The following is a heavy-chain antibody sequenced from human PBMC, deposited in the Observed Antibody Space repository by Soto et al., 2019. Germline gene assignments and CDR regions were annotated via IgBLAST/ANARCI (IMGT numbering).Heavy chain of an antibody. V-gene: IGHV3-15*07. J-gene: IGHJ4*02. CDR3: TTDRGGGYCSSTSCYGGSYFDY. CDR2: IKSKTDGGTT. D-gene: IGHD2-2*01. Sequence: GGSLRLSCAASGFTFSNAWMNWVRQAPGKGLEWVGRIKSKTDGGTTDYAAPVKGRFTISRDDSKNTLYLQMNSLKTEDTAVYYCTTDRGGGYCSSTSCYGGSYFDYWGQGTLVTVSS. CDR1: GFTFSNAW.